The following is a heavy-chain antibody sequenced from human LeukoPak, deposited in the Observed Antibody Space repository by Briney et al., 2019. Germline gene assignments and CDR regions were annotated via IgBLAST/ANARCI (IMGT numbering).Heavy chain of an antibody. CDR1: GGSFSGYY. CDR2: INHSGST. J-gene: IGHJ4*02. CDR3: ATRNIVLMVYAP. Sequence: SETLSLTCAVYGGSFSGYYWSWIRQPPGKGLEWIGEINHSGSTNYNPSLKSRVTISVDTSKNQFSLKLSSVTAADTAVYYCATRNIVLMVYAPWGQGTLVTVSS. V-gene: IGHV4-34*01. D-gene: IGHD2-8*01.